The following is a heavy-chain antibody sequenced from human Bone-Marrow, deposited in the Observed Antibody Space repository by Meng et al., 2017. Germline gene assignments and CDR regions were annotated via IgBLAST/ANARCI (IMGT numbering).Heavy chain of an antibody. CDR2: ISAYNGNT. V-gene: IGHV1-18*01. J-gene: IGHJ4*02. CDR3: AREEAAAGTIGYFDY. Sequence: QVQLVQSGAEVKKPGASVKVSCKTSGYTFTRHGITWVRQAPGQGLEYMGWISAYNGNTNYAQKLQGRVTMTTDTSTSTAYMELRSLRSDDTAVYYCAREEAAAGTIGYFDYWGQGTLVTVSS. D-gene: IGHD6-13*01. CDR1: GYTFTRHG.